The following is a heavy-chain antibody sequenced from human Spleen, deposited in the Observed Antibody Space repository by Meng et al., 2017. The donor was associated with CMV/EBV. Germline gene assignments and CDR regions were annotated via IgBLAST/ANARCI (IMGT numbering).Heavy chain of an antibody. CDR2: INWNGDNT. V-gene: IGHV3-20*03. CDR3: ARGRYCSRTSCYNGDF. D-gene: IGHD2-2*01. CDR1: GFTFDDSG. J-gene: IGHJ4*02. Sequence: GFTFDDSGKNGVRKGPAGEGEGGAGINWNGDNTDYAASVKGRYAISRDNDKNSLYLQMNSLRVEDTALYYCARGRYCSRTSCYNGDFWGQGSLVTVSS.